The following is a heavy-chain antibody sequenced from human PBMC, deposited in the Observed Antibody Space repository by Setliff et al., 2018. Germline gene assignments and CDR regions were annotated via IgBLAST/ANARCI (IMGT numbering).Heavy chain of an antibody. V-gene: IGHV4-61*02. CDR3: AGVTGFSYMDV. Sequence: SATLSLTCTVSGDSISRAKYYWSWIRQSAGKGLECLGRIYTDGSTKYNPSLNSRVTLLIDTAKNQISLRLSSVTAADTAVYFCAGVTGFSYMDVWGKGTTVTVSS. J-gene: IGHJ6*03. D-gene: IGHD3-3*01. CDR2: IYTDGST. CDR1: GDSISRAKYY.